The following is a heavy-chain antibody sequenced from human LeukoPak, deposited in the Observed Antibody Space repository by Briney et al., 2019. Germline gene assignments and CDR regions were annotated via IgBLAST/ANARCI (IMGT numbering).Heavy chain of an antibody. Sequence: GASLRLSCAASGFTFSNYAMNWVRQAPGKGLERVSTVSGSGGFTYYADSVKGRHTISRDNSKNTLYLQMNSLRAEDTAVYYCAKAPAFCSSTNCPRLYYFDYWGQGTLVTVSS. CDR1: GFTFSNYA. CDR3: AKAPAFCSSTNCPRLYYFDY. D-gene: IGHD2-2*01. V-gene: IGHV3-23*01. J-gene: IGHJ4*02. CDR2: VSGSGGFT.